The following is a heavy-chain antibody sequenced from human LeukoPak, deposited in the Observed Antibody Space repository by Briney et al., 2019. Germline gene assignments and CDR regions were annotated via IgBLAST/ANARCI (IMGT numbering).Heavy chain of an antibody. D-gene: IGHD3-10*01. Sequence: AASVKVSCKASGFTFTSYGISWVRQAPGQGLEWMGWISAYNGNTKYAQKLQGRVTMTTDTSTSTAYMELRGLRSDDTAVYYCARRGDLFPDYWGQGTLVTVSS. CDR2: ISAYNGNT. CDR3: ARRGDLFPDY. J-gene: IGHJ4*02. CDR1: GFTFTSYG. V-gene: IGHV1-18*01.